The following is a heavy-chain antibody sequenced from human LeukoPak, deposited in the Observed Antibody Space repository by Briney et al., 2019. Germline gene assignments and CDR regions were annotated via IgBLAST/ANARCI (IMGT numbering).Heavy chain of an antibody. V-gene: IGHV3-30*02. CDR2: IRYDGSNK. D-gene: IGHD2-15*01. CDR3: AKVQDVRVVLDY. CDR1: GFTFSNYG. J-gene: IGHJ4*02. Sequence: GGSLRLSCAASGFTFSNYGMHWVRQAPGKGLEWVAFIRYDGSNKYYADSVKGRFTISRDNSKNTLSLQMNSLRAEDTAVYYCAKVQDVRVVLDYWGQGTLVTVSS.